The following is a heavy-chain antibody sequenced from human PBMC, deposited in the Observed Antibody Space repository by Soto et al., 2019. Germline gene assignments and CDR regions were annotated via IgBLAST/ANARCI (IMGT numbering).Heavy chain of an antibody. V-gene: IGHV1-69*05. CDR3: ARGVGSGSYYNQYNWFDP. D-gene: IGHD3-10*01. CDR2: IIPIFGTA. CDR1: GGTFSSYA. Sequence: SVKVSCKASGGTFSSYAISWVRQAPGQGLEWMGGIIPIFGTANYAQKVQGRVTMTTDTSTSTAYMELRSLRSDDTAVYYCARGVGSGSYYNQYNWFDPWGQGTLVTVS. J-gene: IGHJ5*02.